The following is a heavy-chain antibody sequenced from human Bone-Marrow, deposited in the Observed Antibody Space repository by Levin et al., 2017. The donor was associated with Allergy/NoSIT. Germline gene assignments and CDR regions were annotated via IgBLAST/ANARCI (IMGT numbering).Heavy chain of an antibody. CDR1: GFTFSSFW. V-gene: IGHV4-4*02. Sequence: GSLRLSCAVSGFTFSSFWMSWVRQAPGKGLEWIGSIFHSGTTYYNPSLESRVTTSLDTSKNHFSLKLTSVTAADTAVYYCVRGSYFWTNTDNWFDPWGQGTLVTVSS. CDR3: VRGSYFWTNTDNWFDP. J-gene: IGHJ5*02. CDR2: IFHSGTT. D-gene: IGHD3/OR15-3a*01.